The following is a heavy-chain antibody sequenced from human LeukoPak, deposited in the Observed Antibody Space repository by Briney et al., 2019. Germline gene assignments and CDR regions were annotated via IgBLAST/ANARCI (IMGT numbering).Heavy chain of an antibody. V-gene: IGHV3-23*01. CDR2: ISGSGGST. Sequence: GGSLRLSCAASGFTFSSYAMSWDRQAPGKGLEWVSAISGSGGSTYYADSVKGRFTISRDNSKNTLYLQMNSLRAEDTAVYYCAKDSGYSYGYLGYFDYWGQGTLVTVSS. D-gene: IGHD5-18*01. CDR1: GFTFSSYA. CDR3: AKDSGYSYGYLGYFDY. J-gene: IGHJ4*02.